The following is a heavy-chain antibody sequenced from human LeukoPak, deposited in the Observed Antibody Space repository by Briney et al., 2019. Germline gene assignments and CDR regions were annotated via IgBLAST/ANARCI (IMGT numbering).Heavy chain of an antibody. V-gene: IGHV4-34*01. CDR2: INHSGST. CDR1: GGSFSGYY. CDR3: ARGGDYSQYYSDY. Sequence: SETLSLTCAVYGGSFSGYYWSWIRQPPGKGLEWIGEINHSGSTNYNPSLKSRVTISVDTSKNQFSLKLSSVTAADTAVYYCARGGDYSQYYSDYWGQGTLVTVSS. J-gene: IGHJ4*02. D-gene: IGHD2-21*01.